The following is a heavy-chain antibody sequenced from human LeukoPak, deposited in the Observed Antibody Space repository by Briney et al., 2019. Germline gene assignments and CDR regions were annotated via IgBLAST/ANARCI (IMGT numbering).Heavy chain of an antibody. CDR2: INPSGGST. J-gene: IGHJ4*02. CDR1: GYTFTSYY. CDR3: AVGYDYVWGSYRPYYFDY. D-gene: IGHD3-16*02. Sequence: ASVKVSCKASGYTFTSYYMHWVRQAPGQGLEWMGIINPSGGSTSYAQKFQGRVTITRNTSISTAYMELSSLRSEDTAVYYCAVGYDYVWGSYRPYYFDYWGQGTLVTVSS. V-gene: IGHV1-46*01.